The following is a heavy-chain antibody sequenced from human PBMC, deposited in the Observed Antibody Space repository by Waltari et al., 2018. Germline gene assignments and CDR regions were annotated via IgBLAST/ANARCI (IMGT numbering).Heavy chain of an antibody. CDR3: ARESGDYNDFFDL. CDR2: ISTRGSTT. J-gene: IGHJ4*02. V-gene: IGHV3-48*03. D-gene: IGHD4-4*01. Sequence: EAQLVESGGGLQQPGGSLRLSCAASGFTFTSFEMNWVRQAPGKGLEWVSYISTRGSTTYYSDSVKGRFTISRDNAHNSLYLQMNSLRVEDTAVYYCARESGDYNDFFDLWGRGTLVIVSS. CDR1: GFTFTSFE.